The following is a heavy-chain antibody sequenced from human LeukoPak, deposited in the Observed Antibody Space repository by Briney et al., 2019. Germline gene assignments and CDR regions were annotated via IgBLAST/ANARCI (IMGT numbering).Heavy chain of an antibody. CDR1: GFTFSSYS. V-gene: IGHV3-21*01. J-gene: IGHJ4*02. CDR2: ISRSSSYI. Sequence: GGSLRLSCAASGFTFSSYSMNWVRQAPGKGLEWVSSISRSSSYIYYADSVKGRFTISRDNAKNSLYLQMNSLRAEDTAVYYCARDTGYDYGDGGGVYWGQGTLVTVSS. CDR3: ARDTGYDYGDGGGVY. D-gene: IGHD4-17*01.